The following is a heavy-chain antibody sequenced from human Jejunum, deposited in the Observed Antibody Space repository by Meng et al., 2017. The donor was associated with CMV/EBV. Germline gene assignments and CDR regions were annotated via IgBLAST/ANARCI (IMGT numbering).Heavy chain of an antibody. CDR1: GFPFRSYC. D-gene: IGHD1-26*01. J-gene: IGHJ4*02. CDR2: ISNVGTFT. CDR3: GDFEVG. Sequence: SCVASGFPFRSYCMHWARQVPGKGLVWVSSISNVGTFTTCADSVKGRFTVSRDNAKNTVYLEMNSLRVEDTAVYYCGDFEVGWGQGTVVTVSS. V-gene: IGHV3-74*01.